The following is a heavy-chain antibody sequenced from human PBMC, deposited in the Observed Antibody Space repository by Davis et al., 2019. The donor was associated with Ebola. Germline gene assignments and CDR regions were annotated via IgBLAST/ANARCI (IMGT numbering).Heavy chain of an antibody. V-gene: IGHV4-59*12. CDR1: GDSITSYF. Sequence: PSETLSLTCTVSGDSITSYFWNWIRKPPGKGLEWIGHIYSSGTTNYNPSLNSRVTISVDTSKNQFSLNLASVTAADTAVYYCARLHNWNGLDYWGQGTLVIVSS. J-gene: IGHJ4*02. CDR2: IYSSGTT. D-gene: IGHD1-1*01. CDR3: ARLHNWNGLDY.